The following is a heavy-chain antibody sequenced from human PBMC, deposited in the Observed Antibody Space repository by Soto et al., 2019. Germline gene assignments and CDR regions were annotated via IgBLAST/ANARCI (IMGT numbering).Heavy chain of an antibody. J-gene: IGHJ5*02. V-gene: IGHV1-18*01. D-gene: IGHD3-22*01. CDR2: ISAYNGNT. CDR1: GYAFTGYG. CDR3: ARVASSGYSGFDH. Sequence: GXSVKVSCKASGYAFTGYGISWVRQAPGQGLEWMGWISAYNGNTNYAQKLQGRVTMTTDTSTSTAYMELRSLRSDDTAVYYCARVASSGYSGFDHWGQGTLVTVSS.